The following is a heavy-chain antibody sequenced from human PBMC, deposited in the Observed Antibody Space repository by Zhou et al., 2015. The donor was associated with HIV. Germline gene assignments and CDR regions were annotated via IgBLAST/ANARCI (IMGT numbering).Heavy chain of an antibody. V-gene: IGHV3-21*01. CDR1: GFTFSSYW. J-gene: IGHJ4*02. D-gene: IGHD1-26*01. Sequence: EVQLVESGGGLVQPGGSLRLSCAASGFTFSSYWMHWVRQAPGKGLVWVSSISSSSSYIYYADSVKGRFTISRDNAKNSLYLQMNSLRAEDTAVYYCARGQWELDLIDYWGQGTLVTVSS. CDR3: ARGQWELDLIDY. CDR2: ISSSSSYI.